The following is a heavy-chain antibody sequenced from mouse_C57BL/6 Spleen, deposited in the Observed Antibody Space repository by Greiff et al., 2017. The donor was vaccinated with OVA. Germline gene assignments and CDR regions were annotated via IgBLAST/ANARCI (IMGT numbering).Heavy chain of an antibody. V-gene: IGHV1-26*01. Sequence: VQLQQSGPELVKPGASVKISCKASGYTFTDYYMNWVKQSHGKSLEWIGDINPNNGGTSYNQKFKGKATLTVDKSSSTAYMELRSLTSEDSAVYYCARNGLLRNAMDYWGQGTSVTVSS. CDR2: INPNNGGT. CDR1: GYTFTDYY. J-gene: IGHJ4*01. D-gene: IGHD2-1*01. CDR3: ARNGLLRNAMDY.